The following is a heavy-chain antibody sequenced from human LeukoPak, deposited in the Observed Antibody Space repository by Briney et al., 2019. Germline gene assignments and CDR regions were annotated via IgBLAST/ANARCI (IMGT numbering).Heavy chain of an antibody. D-gene: IGHD2-2*02. Sequence: GGSLRLSCAASGFTFSRYWRSWVRQAPGKGLEWVANIKQDGSEKYYVDSVKGRFTISRDNAKNSLFLQMNSLRAEDTAVYYCPRDYRVPAALLDSWGQGTLVTVSS. V-gene: IGHV3-7*04. CDR2: IKQDGSEK. CDR1: GFTFSRYW. J-gene: IGHJ4*02. CDR3: PRDYRVPAALLDS.